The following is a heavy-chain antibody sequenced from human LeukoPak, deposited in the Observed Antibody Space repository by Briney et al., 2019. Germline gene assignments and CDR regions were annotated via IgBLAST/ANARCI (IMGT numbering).Heavy chain of an antibody. Sequence: ASVKVSCKASGYTFTGYYMHWVRQAPGQGLEWMGWINPNSGGINYAQKFQGRVTMTRDTSISTAYMELSRLRSDDTAVYYCARDRSSIAARPFDYWGQGTLVTVSS. CDR2: INPNSGGI. CDR3: ARDRSSIAARPFDY. CDR1: GYTFTGYY. V-gene: IGHV1-2*02. D-gene: IGHD6-6*01. J-gene: IGHJ4*02.